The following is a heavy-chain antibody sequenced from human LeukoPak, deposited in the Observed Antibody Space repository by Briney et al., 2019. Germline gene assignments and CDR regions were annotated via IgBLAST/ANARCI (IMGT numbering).Heavy chain of an antibody. Sequence: GGSLRLSCAASGFTFSSYAMSWVRQAPGKGLEWVSAISGSGGSTYYADSVKGWFTISRDNSKNTLYLQMNSLRAEDTAVYYCAKDLVCSSTSCYPYWGQGTLVTVSS. V-gene: IGHV3-23*01. CDR1: GFTFSSYA. CDR3: AKDLVCSSTSCYPY. J-gene: IGHJ4*02. CDR2: ISGSGGST. D-gene: IGHD2-2*01.